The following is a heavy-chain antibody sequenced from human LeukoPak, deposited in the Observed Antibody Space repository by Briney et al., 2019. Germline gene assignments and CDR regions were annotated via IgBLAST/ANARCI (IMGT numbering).Heavy chain of an antibody. CDR1: GGSFSGYY. Sequence: SGTLSLTCAVYGGSFSGYYWSWIRQPPGKGLEWIGEINHSGSTNYNPSLKSRVTISVDTSKNQFSLKLSSVTAADTAVYYCARGRTYCSSTSCYSNWFHPWGQGTLVTVSS. D-gene: IGHD2-2*01. V-gene: IGHV4-34*01. J-gene: IGHJ5*02. CDR2: INHSGST. CDR3: ARGRTYCSSTSCYSNWFHP.